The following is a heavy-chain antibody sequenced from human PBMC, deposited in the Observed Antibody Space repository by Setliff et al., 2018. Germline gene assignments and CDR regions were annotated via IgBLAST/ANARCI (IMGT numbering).Heavy chain of an antibody. CDR2: VRSNSVGGTT. Sequence: PGESLTISCTASGLTFADAWMNWVGQAPGKGLEWVARVRSNSVGGTTEYGAPVKGRFTISRDDSKDTVYLQMNDLTTEDTGVYYCTGRTYGHQLGDYWGQGTLVTVSS. J-gene: IGHJ4*02. V-gene: IGHV3-15*01. D-gene: IGHD3-10*01. CDR3: TGRTYGHQLGDY. CDR1: GLTFADAW.